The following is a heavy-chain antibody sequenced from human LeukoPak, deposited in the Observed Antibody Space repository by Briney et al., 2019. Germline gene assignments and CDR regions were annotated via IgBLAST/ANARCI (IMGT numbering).Heavy chain of an antibody. CDR3: AKVPSVSNYYYYMDV. J-gene: IGHJ6*03. CDR2: ISDSGGST. D-gene: IGHD3-16*02. CDR1: GFTFSNSA. Sequence: PGGSLRLSCAASGFTFSNSAMSWARQAPGKGLEWISAISDSGGSTYSADPVKGRFTISRDNSKNTLYLQMNSLRDEDTAVYYCAKVPSVSNYYYYMDVWGKGTTVTVSS. V-gene: IGHV3-23*01.